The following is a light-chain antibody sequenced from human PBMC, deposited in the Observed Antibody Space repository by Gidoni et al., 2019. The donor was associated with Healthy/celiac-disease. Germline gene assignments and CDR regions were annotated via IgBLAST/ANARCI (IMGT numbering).Light chain of an antibody. Sequence: SYVLTQPPSVSLAPGKTARITCGGINIGSKSVHWYQEKPGQAPVLVIYYDSDRPSGIPERFSGSNSGNTATLTISRVEAGDEADYYCQVWDSSSDHYVFGTGTKVTVL. CDR1: NIGSKS. J-gene: IGLJ1*01. CDR2: YDS. CDR3: QVWDSSSDHYV. V-gene: IGLV3-21*04.